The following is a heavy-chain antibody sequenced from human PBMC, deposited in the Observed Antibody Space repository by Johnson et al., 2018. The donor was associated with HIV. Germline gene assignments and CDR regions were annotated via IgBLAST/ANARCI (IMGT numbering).Heavy chain of an antibody. V-gene: IGHV3-13*01. CDR1: GFTFSSYD. CDR2: IGTAGDT. D-gene: IGHD7-27*01. Sequence: VQLVESGGGVVQPGGSLRLSCAASGFTFSSYDMHWVRQATGKGLEWVSAIGTAGDTYNPGSVKGRFTISRENAKNSLYLQMNSLRAGDTAVYYCARGLTGDDAFDIWGQGTMVTVSS. CDR3: ARGLTGDDAFDI. J-gene: IGHJ3*02.